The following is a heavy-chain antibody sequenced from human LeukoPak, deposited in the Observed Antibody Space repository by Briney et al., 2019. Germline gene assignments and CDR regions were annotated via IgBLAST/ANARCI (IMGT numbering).Heavy chain of an antibody. CDR1: GCSINTYF. V-gene: IGHV4-59*08. D-gene: IGHD1-26*01. CDR2: IHYSGST. CDR3: ARHKTGGTYPLDY. Sequence: PSETLSLTRTVSGCSINTYFWSWIRQPPGKGLEWIGHIHYSGSTTYNPSLKSRVTISVDVSKNQFSLKLSSVTAADTDAYYCARHKTGGTYPLDYWGQGTLVTVSS. J-gene: IGHJ4*02.